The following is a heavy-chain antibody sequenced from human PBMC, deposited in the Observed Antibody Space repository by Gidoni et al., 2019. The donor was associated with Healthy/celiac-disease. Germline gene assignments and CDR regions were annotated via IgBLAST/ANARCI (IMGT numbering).Heavy chain of an antibody. CDR3: ARDLVVVERDYYYGMDV. V-gene: IGHV3-30*04. CDR1: GFTFSSYP. CDR2: ISYDGSNK. J-gene: IGHJ6*02. Sequence: QVQLVESGGGVVQPGRSLRLSCAASGFTFSSYPMHWVRQAPGKGLEWVAVISYDGSNKYYADSVKGRFTISRDNSKNTLYLQMNSLRAEDTAVYYCARDLVVVERDYYYGMDVWGQETTVTVSS. D-gene: IGHD2-15*01.